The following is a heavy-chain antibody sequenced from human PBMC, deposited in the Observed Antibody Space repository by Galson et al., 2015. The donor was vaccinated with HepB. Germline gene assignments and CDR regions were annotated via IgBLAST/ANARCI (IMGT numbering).Heavy chain of an antibody. D-gene: IGHD3/OR15-3a*01. V-gene: IGHV3-15*07. CDR1: GFTFSNAW. CDR3: ARVINTYDFDAFDI. J-gene: IGHJ3*02. Sequence: SLRLSCAASGFTFSNAWMNWVRQAPGKELEWVGRIKSKTDGGTTDYAAPVKGRFTISRDDSKNTLYLQMNSLRAEDTAVYYCARVINTYDFDAFDIWGQGTMVTVSS. CDR2: IKSKTDGGTT.